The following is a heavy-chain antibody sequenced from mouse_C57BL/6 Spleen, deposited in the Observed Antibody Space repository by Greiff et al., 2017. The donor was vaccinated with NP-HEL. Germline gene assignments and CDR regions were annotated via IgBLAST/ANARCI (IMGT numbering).Heavy chain of an antibody. CDR1: GFTITNTY. V-gene: IGHV14-3*01. CDR3: ARDAMDY. CDR2: IDPANGNT. Sequence: VQLQQSVAELVRPWASVKFSCTASGFTITNTYMHWVKQRPEQGLVWIGRIDPANGNTKYTPTFQGQATITADPSSNTAYLQLSSLTSEDSAIYYCARDAMDYWGQGTSVTVSA. J-gene: IGHJ4*01.